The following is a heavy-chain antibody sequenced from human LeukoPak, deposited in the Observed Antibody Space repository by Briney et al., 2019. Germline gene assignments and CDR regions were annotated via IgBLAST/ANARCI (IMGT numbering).Heavy chain of an antibody. J-gene: IGHJ5*02. CDR1: GGSISSSSYY. Sequence: SETLSLTCTVSGGSISSSSYYWGWIRQPPGKGLEWIGSIYYSGSTYYNPSLKSRVTISVDTSKNQFSLKLSSVTAADTAVYYCARGRLSYYYDSSGYSPWGQGTLVTVSS. CDR2: IYYSGST. V-gene: IGHV4-39*07. CDR3: ARGRLSYYYDSSGYSP. D-gene: IGHD3-22*01.